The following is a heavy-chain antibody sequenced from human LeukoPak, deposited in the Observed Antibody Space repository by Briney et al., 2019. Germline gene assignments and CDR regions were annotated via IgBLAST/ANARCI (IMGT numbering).Heavy chain of an antibody. V-gene: IGHV4-34*01. Sequence: SSETLSLTCAVHGGSFSGYYWSWIRQPPGKGLEWIGEINHSGSTNYNPSLKSRVTISVDTSKNQFSLKLSSVTAADTAVYYCARGRLFFWSGYAETYFDYWGQGTLVTVSS. D-gene: IGHD3-3*01. CDR1: GGSFSGYY. CDR2: INHSGST. J-gene: IGHJ4*02. CDR3: ARGRLFFWSGYAETYFDY.